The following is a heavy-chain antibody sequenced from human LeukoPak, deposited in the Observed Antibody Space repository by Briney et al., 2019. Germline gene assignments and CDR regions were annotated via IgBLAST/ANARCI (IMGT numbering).Heavy chain of an antibody. J-gene: IGHJ4*02. CDR1: GFTFSSYG. V-gene: IGHV3-30*18. D-gene: IGHD3-10*01. CDR3: AKDPDYYGSGSYYSDY. Sequence: GGSLRLSCAASGFTFSSYGMHWVRQAPGKGLEWVAVTSYDGSNKYYADSVKGRFTISRDNSKNTLYLQMNTLRAEDTAVYYCAKDPDYYGSGSYYSDYWGQGTLVTVSS. CDR2: TSYDGSNK.